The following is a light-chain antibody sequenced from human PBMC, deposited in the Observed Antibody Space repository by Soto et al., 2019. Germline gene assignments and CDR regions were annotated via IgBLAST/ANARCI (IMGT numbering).Light chain of an antibody. Sequence: QSALTQPPSASGSPGQSVTISCTATSSDVGGCKFVSWYQQYPGKAPKLIIYEVSKRPSGVPDRFSGSKSGNTASLTVSGLQAEDEADYHCSSCAGRNDPYVFGTGTKVTVL. CDR1: SSDVGGCKF. CDR3: SSCAGRNDPYV. CDR2: EVS. J-gene: IGLJ1*01. V-gene: IGLV2-8*01.